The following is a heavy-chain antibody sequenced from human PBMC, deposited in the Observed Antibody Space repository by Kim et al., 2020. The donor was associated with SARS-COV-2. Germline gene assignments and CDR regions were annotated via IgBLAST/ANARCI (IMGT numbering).Heavy chain of an antibody. CDR2: INHSGST. CDR1: GGSFSGYY. J-gene: IGHJ4*02. V-gene: IGHV4-34*01. D-gene: IGHD2-21*02. Sequence: SETLSLTCAVYGGSFSGYYWSWIRQPPGKGLEWIGEINHSGSTNYNPSLKSRVTISVDTSKNQFSLKLSSVTAANTAVYYCARGEHIVVVTAIQTLDYWGQGTLVTVSS. CDR3: ARGEHIVVVTAIQTLDY.